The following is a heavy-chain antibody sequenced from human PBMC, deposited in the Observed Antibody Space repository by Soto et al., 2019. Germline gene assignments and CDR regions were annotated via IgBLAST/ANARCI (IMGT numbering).Heavy chain of an antibody. J-gene: IGHJ6*02. D-gene: IGHD2-21*01. V-gene: IGHV3-74*01. CDR1: GFTFSSYW. Sequence: EVQLAESGGGLVQPGGSLRLSCAACGFTFSSYWMHWVRQAPGKGLMWVSRINSDETTTGYADSLKGRFTISRDNAKNTLYLQMNSLRAEDTAVYYCARGLRNYYGVDVWGQGTTVTVSS. CDR2: INSDETTT. CDR3: ARGLRNYYGVDV.